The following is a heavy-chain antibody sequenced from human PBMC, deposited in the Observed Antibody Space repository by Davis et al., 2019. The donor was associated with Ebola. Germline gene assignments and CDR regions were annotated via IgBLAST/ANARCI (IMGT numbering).Heavy chain of an antibody. D-gene: IGHD3-10*01. J-gene: IGHJ6*02. CDR3: ARMRFGDLRDDYYYYGMDV. CDR2: IYYSWTT. Sequence: MPSETLSLTCTVSGGSIINYYWNWIRQSPGKGLEWIGYIYYSWTTNYNPSLKSRVTISVDTSKKQFSLRLSSVTAADMAVYYCARMRFGDLRDDYYYYGMDVWGQGTTVTVSS. CDR1: GGSIINYY. V-gene: IGHV4-59*01.